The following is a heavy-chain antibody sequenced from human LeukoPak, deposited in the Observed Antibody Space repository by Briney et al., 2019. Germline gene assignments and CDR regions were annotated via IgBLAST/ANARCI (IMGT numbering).Heavy chain of an antibody. CDR2: ISTSSSYI. V-gene: IGHV3-21*04. D-gene: IGHD2-21*01. CDR1: GFTFSSYG. Sequence: PGGSLRLSCAASGFTFSSYGMNWVRQAPGKGLEWVSSISTSSSYIYYADSMKGRFTISRDNAKNSLYLQMNSLRAEDAAVYFCAKAPVTSCRGAYCYPFDSWGQGTLVTVSS. CDR3: AKAPVTSCRGAYCYPFDS. J-gene: IGHJ4*02.